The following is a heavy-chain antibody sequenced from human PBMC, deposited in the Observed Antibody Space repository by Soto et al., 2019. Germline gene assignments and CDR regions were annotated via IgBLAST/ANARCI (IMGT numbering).Heavy chain of an antibody. V-gene: IGHV3-15*01. Sequence: GGSLRLSCAASGFTFSNAWMSWVRQAPGKGLEWVGRIKSKTDGGTTDYAAPVKGRFTISRDDSKNTLYLQMNSLKTEDTAVYYCTTEGLTGHQIYYYYGMDVWGQGTTVTVSS. CDR2: IKSKTDGGTT. CDR3: TTEGLTGHQIYYYYGMDV. D-gene: IGHD3-9*01. CDR1: GFTFSNAW. J-gene: IGHJ6*02.